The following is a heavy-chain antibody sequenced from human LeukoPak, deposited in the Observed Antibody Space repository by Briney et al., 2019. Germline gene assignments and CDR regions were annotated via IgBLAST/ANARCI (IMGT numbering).Heavy chain of an antibody. D-gene: IGHD3-3*02. CDR1: GGSFSGYY. Sequence: PSETLSLTCAVYGGSFSGYYWSWIRQPPGKGLEWIGEINHSGSTNYNPSLKSRVTISVDTSKNQFSLKLSSVTAADTAVYYCARVLAARPGGRFDYWGQGTLVTVSS. V-gene: IGHV4-34*01. CDR2: INHSGST. CDR3: ARVLAARPGGRFDY. J-gene: IGHJ4*02.